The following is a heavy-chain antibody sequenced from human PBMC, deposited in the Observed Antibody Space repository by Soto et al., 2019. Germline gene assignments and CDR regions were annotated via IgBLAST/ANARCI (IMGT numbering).Heavy chain of an antibody. CDR2: INHSGST. V-gene: IGHV4-34*01. CDR1: GGSFSGYY. J-gene: IGHJ4*02. Sequence: SETLSLTCAVYGGSFSGYYWSWIRQPPGKGLEWIGEINHSGSTNYNPSLKSRVTISVDTSKNQFSLKLSSVTAADTAVYYCARGPSRGGTPRDFDYWGQGTLVTVSS. D-gene: IGHD2-15*01. CDR3: ARGPSRGGTPRDFDY.